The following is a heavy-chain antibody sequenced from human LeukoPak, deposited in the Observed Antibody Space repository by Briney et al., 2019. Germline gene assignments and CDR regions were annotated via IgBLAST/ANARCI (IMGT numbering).Heavy chain of an antibody. J-gene: IGHJ4*02. V-gene: IGHV4-59*01. CDR2: IYYSGST. D-gene: IGHD3-22*01. Sequence: PSETLSLTCAVPGGFISPYYWSWIRQPPGKGLEWIGDIYYSGSTNYNPSLKSRVTISVDTSKNQLSLRLSSVTAADTAVYYCARYFASSGSLYYFDYWGQGTLVTVSS. CDR1: GGFISPYY. CDR3: ARYFASSGSLYYFDY.